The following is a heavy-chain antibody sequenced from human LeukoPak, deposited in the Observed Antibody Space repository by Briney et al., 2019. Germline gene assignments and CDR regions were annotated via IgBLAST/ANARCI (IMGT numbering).Heavy chain of an antibody. CDR1: GGSISSGGYS. CDR3: ARDLGGCSSTSCYHGAFDI. D-gene: IGHD2-2*01. J-gene: IGHJ3*02. Sequence: SETLSLTCTVSGGSISSGGYSWSWIRQPPGKGLEWIGYIYHSGSTYYNPSLKSRVTISVDRSKNQFSLKLSSVTAADTAVYYCARDLGGCSSTSCYHGAFDIWGQGTMVTVSS. CDR2: IYHSGST. V-gene: IGHV4-30-2*01.